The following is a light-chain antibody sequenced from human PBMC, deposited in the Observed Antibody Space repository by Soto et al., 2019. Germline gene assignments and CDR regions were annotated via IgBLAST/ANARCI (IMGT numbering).Light chain of an antibody. CDR3: QKYNSAPLT. CDR2: AAS. CDR1: LGIIDY. J-gene: IGKJ4*01. Sequence: DIEMTQSPSSLSASVGDRVTITCRASLGIIDYLAWYQQKPGKVPKLLIYAASTLQTGVPSRFSGSGSRTDFTLTIINLQPEDVATYYCQKYNSAPLTFGGGTKVEIK. V-gene: IGKV1-27*01.